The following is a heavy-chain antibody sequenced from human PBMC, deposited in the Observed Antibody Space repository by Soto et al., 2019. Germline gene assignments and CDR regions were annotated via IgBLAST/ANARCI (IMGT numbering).Heavy chain of an antibody. CDR3: ARDALTIAAAGSCDY. V-gene: IGHV1-46*01. D-gene: IGHD6-13*01. CDR1: GYTFTTYY. CDR2: INPNGGST. J-gene: IGHJ4*02. Sequence: QVQLVQSGAEVKKPGASVKVSCKTSGYTFTTYYINLVRQAPGHGLEWMGIINPNGGSTAYAQKFQGRVTLTRDTSTSTVYMELSSLRSDDTAVYYCARDALTIAAAGSCDYWGKGTLVTVSS.